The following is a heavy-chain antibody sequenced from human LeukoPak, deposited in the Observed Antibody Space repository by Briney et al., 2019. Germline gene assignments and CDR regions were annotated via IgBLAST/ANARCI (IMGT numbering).Heavy chain of an antibody. CDR2: INPSGGTT. V-gene: IGHV1-46*01. CDR1: GYIFTSYY. D-gene: IGHD6-19*01. Sequence: ASVEVSCKASGYIFTSYYIHWVRQAPGQGLEWMGIINPSGGTTNYAQKFQGRVTMTRDTSTSTVYMELSSLRSEDTAVYYCARFAVHRRLAVNGQFGLDYWGQGTLVTVSS. J-gene: IGHJ4*02. CDR3: ARFAVHRRLAVNGQFGLDY.